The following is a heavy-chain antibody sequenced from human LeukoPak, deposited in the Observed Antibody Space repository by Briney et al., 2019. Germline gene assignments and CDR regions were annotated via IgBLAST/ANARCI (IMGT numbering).Heavy chain of an antibody. V-gene: IGHV1-18*01. CDR1: GYTFNSYG. Sequence: ASVKVSCKASGYTFNSYGISWVRQAPGQGLEWMGWSSAYNGNTNYAQKFQGRVTMTTDTSTSTAYMELRSLRSDDTAVYYCARVTALYYYMDVWGKGTTVTVSS. J-gene: IGHJ6*03. CDR2: SSAYNGNT. CDR3: ARVTALYYYMDV.